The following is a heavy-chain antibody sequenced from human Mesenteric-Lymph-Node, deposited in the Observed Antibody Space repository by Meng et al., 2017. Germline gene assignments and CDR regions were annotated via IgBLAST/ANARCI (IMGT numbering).Heavy chain of an antibody. CDR3: ARDYGGVYDAFDI. CDR2: ISYDGSNK. CDR1: GFTFSSYA. V-gene: IGHV3-30*01. J-gene: IGHJ3*02. D-gene: IGHD4-23*01. Sequence: GGSLRLSCAASGFTFSSYAMHWVRQAPGKGLEWVAVISYDGSNKYYADSVKGRFTISRDNSKNTLYLQMNSLRAEDTAVYYCARDYGGVYDAFDIWGQGTMVTVSS.